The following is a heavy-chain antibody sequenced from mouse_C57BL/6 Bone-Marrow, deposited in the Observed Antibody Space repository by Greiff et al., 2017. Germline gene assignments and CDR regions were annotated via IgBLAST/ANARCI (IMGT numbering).Heavy chain of an antibody. Sequence: EVMLVESGGGLVQPGGSLKLSCAASGFTFSDYYMYWVRQTPEKRLEWVAYISNGGGSPYYPDTVKGRFTIARDNAKNTLYLQMSRLKSEDTAMYYCARQMNPYAMDYWGQGTSVTVSS. CDR2: ISNGGGSP. CDR1: GFTFSDYY. V-gene: IGHV5-12*01. CDR3: ARQMNPYAMDY. J-gene: IGHJ4*01.